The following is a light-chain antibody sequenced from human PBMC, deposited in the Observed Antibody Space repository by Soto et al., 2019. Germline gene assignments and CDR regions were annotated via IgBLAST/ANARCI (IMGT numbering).Light chain of an antibody. Sequence: DIQMTQSPSSLSASVGDRVTITCRASQGISNYLAWYQQKPGKVPKLLIYAASTLQSGVPSRFSGSGSATAFTLTISSLQTEDVATYYCQKYNCVFTFGTGTKVAIK. CDR3: QKYNCVFT. J-gene: IGKJ3*01. CDR2: AAS. CDR1: QGISNY. V-gene: IGKV1-27*01.